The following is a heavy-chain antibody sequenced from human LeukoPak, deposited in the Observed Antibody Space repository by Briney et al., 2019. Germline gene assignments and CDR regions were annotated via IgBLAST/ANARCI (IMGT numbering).Heavy chain of an antibody. J-gene: IGHJ3*02. V-gene: IGHV1-46*01. D-gene: IGHD4-17*01. CDR1: GYTFTKYY. CDR3: ARAGEVAFDI. Sequence: ASVKVSCKASGYTFTKYYVHWVRQAPGQGLEWMGIINPSGGSTTYAQKFQGRVTMTRDTSTSTAYMELSSLRSEDTAVYYCARAGEVAFDIWGQGTMITVSS. CDR2: INPSGGST.